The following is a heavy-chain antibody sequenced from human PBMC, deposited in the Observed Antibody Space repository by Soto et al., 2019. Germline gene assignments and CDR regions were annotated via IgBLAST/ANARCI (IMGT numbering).Heavy chain of an antibody. D-gene: IGHD3-22*01. CDR3: ARDHYYDSSPESVYYYYGMDV. V-gene: IGHV3-33*01. J-gene: IGHJ6*02. Sequence: GGSLRLSCATAWFTFSSYGMHWVRQAPRKGLEGVAVIWYDGSNKYYADSVKGRFTISRDNSKNTLYLQMNSLRAEDTAVYYCARDHYYDSSPESVYYYYGMDVWGQGTTVTVSS. CDR1: WFTFSSYG. CDR2: IWYDGSNK.